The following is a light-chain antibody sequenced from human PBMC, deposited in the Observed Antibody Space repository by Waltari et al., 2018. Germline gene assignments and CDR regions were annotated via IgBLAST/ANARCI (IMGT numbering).Light chain of an antibody. CDR3: AAWDASLSSWL. V-gene: IGLV1-36*01. CDR1: SSNIGHNS. Sequence: QSVLTQPPSVSGAPRQRVTISCSGSSSNIGHNSVNWYQQLPGKPPKLRIYYDDLLSSGVSDRFSGSKSGTSASLAIAGLQSEDEAHYYCAAWDASLSSWLFGGGTKLTVL. J-gene: IGLJ3*02. CDR2: YDD.